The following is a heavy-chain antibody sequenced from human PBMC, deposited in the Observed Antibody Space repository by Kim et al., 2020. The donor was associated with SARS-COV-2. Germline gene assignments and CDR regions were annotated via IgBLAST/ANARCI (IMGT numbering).Heavy chain of an antibody. CDR3: ERSYDFWNGYFAVDI. Sequence: ADSGKGRFTVSRDNAENTLYLQLESLRAEDTAVYCCERSYDFWNGYFAVDIWGQGTMVTVSS. J-gene: IGHJ3*02. D-gene: IGHD3-3*01. V-gene: IGHV3-74*01.